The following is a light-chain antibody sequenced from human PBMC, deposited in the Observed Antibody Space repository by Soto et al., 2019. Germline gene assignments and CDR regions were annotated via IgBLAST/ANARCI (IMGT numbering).Light chain of an antibody. V-gene: IGLV2-14*01. J-gene: IGLJ1*01. CDR1: SSDIGDYNY. CDR2: DVS. Sequence: QSVLTQPAPVSGSPGQSITISCTGTSSDIGDYNYVSWYQQHPGKAPKLMICDVSNRPSGVSNRFSGSKSGNTASLTISGLQADDEADYYCSSYTSSSTYVIGTGTKVTVL. CDR3: SSYTSSSTYV.